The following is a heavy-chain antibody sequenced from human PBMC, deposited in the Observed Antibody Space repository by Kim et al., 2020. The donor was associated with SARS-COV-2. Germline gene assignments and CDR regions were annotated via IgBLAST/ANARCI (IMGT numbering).Heavy chain of an antibody. CDR1: GYTFTGYY. V-gene: IGHV1-2*04. J-gene: IGHJ6*02. Sequence: ASVKVSCKASGYTFTGYYMHWVRQAPGQGLEWMGWINPNSGGTNYAQKFQGWVTMTRDTSISTAYMELSRLRSDDTAVYYCARAESGMVRGVIGYYGMDVWGQGTTVTVSS. D-gene: IGHD3-10*01. CDR3: ARAESGMVRGVIGYYGMDV. CDR2: INPNSGGT.